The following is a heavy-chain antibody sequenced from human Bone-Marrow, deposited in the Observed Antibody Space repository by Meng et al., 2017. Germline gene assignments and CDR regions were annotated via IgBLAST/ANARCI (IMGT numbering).Heavy chain of an antibody. CDR3: ARQEGAFDY. CDR1: GDSVSSNSAA. D-gene: IGHD3-16*01. Sequence: QVQLQQSGSRLVKPSQTPSLNCAISGDSVSSNSAAWNWLRQSPSRGLEWLGRTYYRSKWYNDYAVSVKSRITINPDTSKNQFSLQLNSVTPEDTAVYYCARQEGAFDYWGQGTLVTVSS. V-gene: IGHV6-1*01. CDR2: TYYRSKWYN. J-gene: IGHJ4*02.